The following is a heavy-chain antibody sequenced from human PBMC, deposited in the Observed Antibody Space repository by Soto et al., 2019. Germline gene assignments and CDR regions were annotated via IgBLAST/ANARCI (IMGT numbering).Heavy chain of an antibody. V-gene: IGHV3-21*01. Sequence: GGSLRLSCAASGFTFSSYSMNWVRQAPGKGLEWVSSISSSSSYIYYADSVKGRFTISRDNAKNSLYLQMNSLRAEDTAVYYCARKGNDDFWSGYYTDDAFDIWGQGTMVTVSS. CDR3: ARKGNDDFWSGYYTDDAFDI. CDR2: ISSSSSYI. CDR1: GFTFSSYS. D-gene: IGHD3-3*01. J-gene: IGHJ3*02.